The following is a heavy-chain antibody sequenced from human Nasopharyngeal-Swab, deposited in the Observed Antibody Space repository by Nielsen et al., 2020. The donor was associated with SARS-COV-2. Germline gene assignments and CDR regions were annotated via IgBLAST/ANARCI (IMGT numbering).Heavy chain of an antibody. D-gene: IGHD6-13*01. CDR2: IYYSGST. V-gene: IGHV4-59*01. CDR1: GGSISSYY. CDR3: ARGYSSSWSDY. J-gene: IGHJ4*02. Sequence: SETLSLTCTVSGGSISSYYWSWIRQPPGKGLEWIGYIYYSGSTNYNPSLKSRVTISVDTSKNQFSLKLSSVTAANTAVHYCARGYSSSWSDYWGQGTLVTVSS.